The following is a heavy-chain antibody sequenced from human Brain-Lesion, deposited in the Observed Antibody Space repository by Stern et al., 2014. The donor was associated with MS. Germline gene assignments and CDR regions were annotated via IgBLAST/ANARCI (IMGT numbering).Heavy chain of an antibody. CDR1: GGSVSSTSYA. CDR2: IYYSGNT. D-gene: IGHD2-15*01. V-gene: IGHV4-39*01. CDR3: AGEEDIRYCSGGSCTGNWFDP. J-gene: IGHJ5*02. Sequence: QVQLQQWGPGLVKPSETLSLTCTVAGGSVSSTSYAWAWIRQPPGKGLEWIGTIYYSGNTYYSPSLKSRLTISLDTSKNQFSLPVRSVTAADTAVYYCAGEEDIRYCSGGSCTGNWFDPWGQGTLVTVSS.